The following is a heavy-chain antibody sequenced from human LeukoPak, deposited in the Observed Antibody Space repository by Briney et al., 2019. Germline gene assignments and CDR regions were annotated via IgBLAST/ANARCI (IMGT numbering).Heavy chain of an antibody. Sequence: PGGSPRLSCAASGFTFSSYWMSWVRQAPGKGLEWVANIKQDGSEKYYVDSVKGRFTISRDNAKNSLYLQMNSLRAEDTAVYYCARGGGPYFDIVVVPPAYWFDPWGQGTLVTVSS. V-gene: IGHV3-7*01. D-gene: IGHD2-2*01. J-gene: IGHJ5*02. CDR3: ARGGGPYFDIVVVPPAYWFDP. CDR1: GFTFSSYW. CDR2: IKQDGSEK.